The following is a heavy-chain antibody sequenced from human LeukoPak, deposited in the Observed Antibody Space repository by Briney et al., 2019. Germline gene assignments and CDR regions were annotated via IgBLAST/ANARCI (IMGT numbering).Heavy chain of an antibody. J-gene: IGHJ3*02. CDR1: GFTFSSYG. CDR2: IRHDGSNK. V-gene: IGHV3-30*02. D-gene: IGHD2-21*02. Sequence: HSEGSLRLSCAASGFTFSSYGMHWVRQAPGKGLEWVAFIRHDGSNKYYADSVKGRFTISRDNSKNTLYLQMNSLRAEDTAVYYCASSIAYCGGDCYHDAFDIWGQGTMVTVSS. CDR3: ASSIAYCGGDCYHDAFDI.